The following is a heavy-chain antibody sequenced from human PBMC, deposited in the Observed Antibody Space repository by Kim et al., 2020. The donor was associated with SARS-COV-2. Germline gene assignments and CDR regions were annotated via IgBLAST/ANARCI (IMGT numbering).Heavy chain of an antibody. CDR3: ARGKFMS. Sequence: GGSLRLSCAASGFTLSSHDMSWVRQASGKGLEWVSFLNSAGSGTYYADSVKGRVTISRDNYNNTLYLQMNILRLEDTAIYYCARGKFMSWGQGTRVTVSS. CDR1: GFTLSSHD. D-gene: IGHD3-10*02. J-gene: IGHJ5*02. V-gene: IGHV3-23*03. CDR2: LNSAGSGT.